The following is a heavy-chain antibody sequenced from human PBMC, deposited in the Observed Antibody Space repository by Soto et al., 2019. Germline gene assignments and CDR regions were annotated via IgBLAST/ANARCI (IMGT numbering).Heavy chain of an antibody. CDR2: IKSKTDGGTT. Sequence: LSLTCAASGFTFSNAWMSWVRQAPGKGLEWVGRIKSKTDGGTTDYAAPVKGRFTISRDDSKNTLYLQMNSLKTEDTAVYYCTTATYYYDSSGYSDDAFDIWGQGTMVTVSS. V-gene: IGHV3-15*01. CDR1: GFTFSNAW. CDR3: TTATYYYDSSGYSDDAFDI. D-gene: IGHD3-22*01. J-gene: IGHJ3*02.